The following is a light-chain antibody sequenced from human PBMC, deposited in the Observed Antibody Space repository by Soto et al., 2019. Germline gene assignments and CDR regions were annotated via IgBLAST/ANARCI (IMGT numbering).Light chain of an antibody. CDR2: KAS. CDR1: QSISSW. V-gene: IGKV1-5*03. J-gene: IGKJ1*01. Sequence: DIQMTQSPSTLSASVGDRVTITCRASQSISSWLAWYQQKPGKAPKLLIYKASSLESGVPSRFSGSASGIEFTLTISSLQPDDFATYYFQQYNSYSTWTFGQGTKVEIK. CDR3: QQYNSYSTWT.